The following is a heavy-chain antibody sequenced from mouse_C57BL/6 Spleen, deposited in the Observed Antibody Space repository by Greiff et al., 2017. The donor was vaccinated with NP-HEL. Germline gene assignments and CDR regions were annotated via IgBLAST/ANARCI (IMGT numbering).Heavy chain of an antibody. CDR3: ARNSPYYGKDY. J-gene: IGHJ2*01. D-gene: IGHD2-10*01. CDR1: GFTFTDYY. CDR2: IRNKANGYTT. Sequence: EVMLVESGGGLVQPGGSLSLSCAASGFTFTDYYMSWVRQPPGKALEWLGFIRNKANGYTTEYNASVKGRFTISRDNSQSILYLQLNALRAADSTTYYCARNSPYYGKDYWGQGTTLTVSS. V-gene: IGHV7-3*01.